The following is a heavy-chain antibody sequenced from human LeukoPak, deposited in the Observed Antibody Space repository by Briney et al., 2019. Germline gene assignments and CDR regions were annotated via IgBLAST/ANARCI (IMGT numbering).Heavy chain of an antibody. CDR2: IYPGDSDT. CDR3: ARHLRDYDILTGTSYYYGMDV. J-gene: IGHJ6*02. V-gene: IGHV5-51*01. CDR1: GYSFTSYW. Sequence: GESLKISCKGSGYSFTSYWIGWVRQMPGKGLEWMGIIYPGDSDTRYSPSFQGQVTISADKSISTAYLQWSSLKASDTAMYYCARHLRDYDILTGTSYYYGMDVWGQGTTVTVPS. D-gene: IGHD3-9*01.